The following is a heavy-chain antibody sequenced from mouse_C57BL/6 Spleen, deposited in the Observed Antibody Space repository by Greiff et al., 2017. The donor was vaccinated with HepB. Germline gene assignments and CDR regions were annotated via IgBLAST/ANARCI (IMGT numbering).Heavy chain of an antibody. D-gene: IGHD1-1*01. CDR1: GYTFTDYY. J-gene: IGHJ1*03. Sequence: EVQGVESGPVLVKPGASVKMSCKASGYTFTDYYMNWVKQSHGKSLEWIGVINPYNGGTSYNQKFKGKATLTVDKSSSTAYMELNSLTSEDSAVYYCARRNYGSSYWWYFDVWGTGTTVTVSS. V-gene: IGHV1-19*01. CDR3: ARRNYGSSYWWYFDV. CDR2: INPYNGGT.